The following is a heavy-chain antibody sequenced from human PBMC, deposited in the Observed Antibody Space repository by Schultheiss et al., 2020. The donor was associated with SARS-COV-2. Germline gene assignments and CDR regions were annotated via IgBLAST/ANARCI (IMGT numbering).Heavy chain of an antibody. V-gene: IGHV3-30*04. CDR3: ARGTGGWMTGYYYYYYMDV. D-gene: IGHD1-1*01. CDR1: GFTFSSYA. CDR2: ISYDGSNK. J-gene: IGHJ6*03. Sequence: GGSLRLSCAASGFTFSSYAMHWVRQAPGKGLEWVAVISYDGSNKYYADSVKGRFTISRDNSKNTLYLQMNSLRAEDTAVYYCARGTGGWMTGYYYYYYMDVWGKGTAVTVSS.